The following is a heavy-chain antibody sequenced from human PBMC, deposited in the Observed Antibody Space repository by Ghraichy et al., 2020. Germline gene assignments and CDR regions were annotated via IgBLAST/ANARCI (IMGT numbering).Heavy chain of an antibody. CDR2: IGTAGEA. CDR1: GFTSSSHD. J-gene: IGHJ2*01. D-gene: IGHD7-27*01. V-gene: IGHV3-13*01. Sequence: GGSLRLSCAASGFTSSSHDMHWVRQATGKGLEWVSGIGTAGEAYYPGSVKGRFTISRENAKNSLYLQMNSLRAGDTAVYYCARDLQAGDGSWYFDLWGRGTLVTVSS. CDR3: ARDLQAGDGSWYFDL.